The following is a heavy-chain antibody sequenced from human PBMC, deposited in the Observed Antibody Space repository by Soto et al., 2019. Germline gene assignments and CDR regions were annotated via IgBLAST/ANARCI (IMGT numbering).Heavy chain of an antibody. CDR3: ASRDPGTSVDY. J-gene: IGHJ4*02. Sequence: SETLSLTCAVSGGSFTSNNWWTWVRQPPGQGLEWIGEIYRTGSTNYNPSLKSRVTISLDKSENQFSLKVTSLPAADTAVYYCASRDPGTSVDYWGQGTLVTVST. V-gene: IGHV4-4*02. CDR1: GGSFTSNNW. D-gene: IGHD1-7*01. CDR2: IYRTGST.